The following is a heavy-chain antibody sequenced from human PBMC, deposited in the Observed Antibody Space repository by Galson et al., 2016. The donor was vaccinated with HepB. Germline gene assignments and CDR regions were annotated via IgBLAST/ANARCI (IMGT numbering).Heavy chain of an antibody. CDR2: VYVIGST. CDR1: ASSIDRSY. CDR3: ARDREITMRAFDI. Sequence: SETLSLTCSGSASSIDRSYLRCSRQRSGKGLEWIRCVYVIGSTNYNPSFKTRVIITVATSKSQFYLKLNSVTAADTATYYCARDREITMRAFDIWGQGTMVTVSS. V-gene: IGHV4-4*08. D-gene: IGHD3-22*01. J-gene: IGHJ3*02.